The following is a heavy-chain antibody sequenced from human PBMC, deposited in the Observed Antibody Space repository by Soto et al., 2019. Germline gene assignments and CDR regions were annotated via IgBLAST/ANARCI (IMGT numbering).Heavy chain of an antibody. CDR3: ASRRNTMTGDFDS. V-gene: IGHV4-59*01. D-gene: IGHD3-3*01. J-gene: IGHJ4*02. Sequence: PSETLSFTCTVSAGFISSYYWSWIRQRPGKGLEWIWNIFYSGSTNYNPSLKSRVSISVYTHKNQLSLRLNSVTAADTALYYCASRRNTMTGDFDSWGKGIQVTGSS. CDR2: IFYSGST. CDR1: AGFISSYY.